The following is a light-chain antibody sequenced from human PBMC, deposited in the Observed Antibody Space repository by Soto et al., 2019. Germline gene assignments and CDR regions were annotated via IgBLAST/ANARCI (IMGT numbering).Light chain of an antibody. CDR3: QQHDNLPLT. Sequence: DLQMTQSPSSLSATVGDRVIITCQASQDISNYLNWYQQKPGKAPKLLIFDASNLETGVPSRFSGSGSGTDFTFAISRLQPEDTATYYCQQHDNLPLTFGGGTKVEIK. J-gene: IGKJ4*01. CDR1: QDISNY. V-gene: IGKV1-33*01. CDR2: DAS.